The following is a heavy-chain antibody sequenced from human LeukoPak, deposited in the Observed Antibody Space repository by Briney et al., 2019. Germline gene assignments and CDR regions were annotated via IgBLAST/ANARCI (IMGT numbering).Heavy chain of an antibody. Sequence: SQTLSLTCTVSGDSISSGTFYWSWIRQPAGKGLEWIGRIYTGGSTNYNPSLRSRVTISIDTSKNQFSLKLSSVTAADTAVYYCARDSSLYSNFQNNWFDPWGQGTLVTVSS. CDR2: IYTGGST. CDR3: ARDSSLYSNFQNNWFDP. V-gene: IGHV4-61*02. D-gene: IGHD4-11*01. CDR1: GDSISSGTFY. J-gene: IGHJ5*02.